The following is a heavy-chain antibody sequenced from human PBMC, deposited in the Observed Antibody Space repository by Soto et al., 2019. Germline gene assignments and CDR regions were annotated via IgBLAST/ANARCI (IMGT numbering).Heavy chain of an antibody. CDR3: ARVHGIVVVTNYFDY. J-gene: IGHJ4*02. V-gene: IGHV1-18*01. D-gene: IGHD3-22*01. CDR2: ISAYNGNT. CDR1: GYTFTSYG. Sequence: ASVKVSCKASGYTFTSYGISWVRQAPGQGLEWMGWISAYNGNTNYAQKLQGGVTMTTDTSTSTAYMELRSLRSDDTAVYYCARVHGIVVVTNYFDYWGQGTLVTVSS.